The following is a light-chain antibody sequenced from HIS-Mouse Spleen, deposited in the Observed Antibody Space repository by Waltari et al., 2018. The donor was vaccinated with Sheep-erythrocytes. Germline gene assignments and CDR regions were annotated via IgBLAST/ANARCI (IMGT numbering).Light chain of an antibody. V-gene: IGLV3-25*03. J-gene: IGLJ1*01. CDR1: KSGDKN. CDR2: KDS. CDR3: QSADSSGTYV. Sequence: SYELTQPPSVSVSPGQTASITCSGDKSGDKNACWYQQKPGQSPVLVIYKDSERPSGIPERFSGSSSGTTVTLTISGVQAEDEADYYCQSADSSGTYVFGTGTKVTVL.